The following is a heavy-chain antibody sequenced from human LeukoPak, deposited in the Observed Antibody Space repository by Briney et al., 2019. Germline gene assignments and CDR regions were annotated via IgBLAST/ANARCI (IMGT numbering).Heavy chain of an antibody. D-gene: IGHD6-13*01. J-gene: IGHJ6*02. V-gene: IGHV5-51*01. Sequence: GGALQIYCKGSGCIFTSYWIGGGRQLPGKGLEWIVIIYPVDSDTRYSPSFPGQVTISPDKSISTAYLQWSSLKASDTAMYYCARGAAAGIGDVWGQGTTVTVSS. CDR1: GCIFTSYW. CDR3: ARGAAAGIGDV. CDR2: IYPVDSDT.